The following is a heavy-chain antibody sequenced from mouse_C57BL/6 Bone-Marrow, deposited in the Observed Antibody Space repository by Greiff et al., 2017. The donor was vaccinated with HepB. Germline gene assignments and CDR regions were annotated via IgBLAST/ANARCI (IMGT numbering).Heavy chain of an antibody. V-gene: IGHV5-17*01. D-gene: IGHD1-1*01. Sequence: EVQLMESGGGLVKPGGSLKLSCAASGFTFSDYGMHWVRQAPEKGLEWVAYISSGSSTIYYADTVKGRFPISRDNAKNTLFLQMTSLRSEDTAMYYCAKNYGSSWDWVAYWGQGTLVTVAA. J-gene: IGHJ3*01. CDR2: ISSGSSTI. CDR3: AKNYGSSWDWVAY. CDR1: GFTFSDYG.